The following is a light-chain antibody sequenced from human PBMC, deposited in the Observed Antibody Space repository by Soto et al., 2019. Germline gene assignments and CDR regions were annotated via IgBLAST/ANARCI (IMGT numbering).Light chain of an antibody. V-gene: IGLV1-44*01. CDR3: AAWDDSLNGFYV. J-gene: IGLJ1*01. CDR1: SSNIGSNT. Sequence: QSVLTQPPSASGTPGQRVTISCSGGSSNIGSNTVNWYQQLPGTAPKLLIYSNNQRPSGVPDRFSGSKSGTSASLAISGLQSEDEADYHCAAWDDSLNGFYVFGTGTKVTVL. CDR2: SNN.